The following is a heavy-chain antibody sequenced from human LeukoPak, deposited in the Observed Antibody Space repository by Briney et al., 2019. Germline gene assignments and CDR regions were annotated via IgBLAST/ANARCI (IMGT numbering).Heavy chain of an antibody. D-gene: IGHD2-15*01. CDR2: ISSSGSTI. CDR3: ARAVVYCSGGSCYSCFDY. V-gene: IGHV3-48*03. Sequence: GGSLRLSCAASGFTFSSYEMNWVRQAPGKGLEWVSYISSSGSTINYADSVKGRFTISRDNAENSLYLQMNSLRAEDTADYYCARAVVYCSGGSCYSCFDYWGQGTLLTVSS. CDR1: GFTFSSYE. J-gene: IGHJ4*02.